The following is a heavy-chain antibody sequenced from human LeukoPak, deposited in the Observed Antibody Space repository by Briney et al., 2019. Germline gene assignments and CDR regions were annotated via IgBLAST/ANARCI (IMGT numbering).Heavy chain of an antibody. V-gene: IGHV4-39*01. Sequence: SETLSLTCTVSGGSISGSSYNWAWIRQPPGKGLEWIGSIDNSGSTYYNPSLKSRVTISVDTSKDQFSLKLTSVTAADTAVYYCARSPPDTAMVNFDYWGQGTLVTVSS. D-gene: IGHD5-18*01. CDR1: GGSISGSSYN. CDR3: ARSPPDTAMVNFDY. CDR2: IDNSGST. J-gene: IGHJ4*02.